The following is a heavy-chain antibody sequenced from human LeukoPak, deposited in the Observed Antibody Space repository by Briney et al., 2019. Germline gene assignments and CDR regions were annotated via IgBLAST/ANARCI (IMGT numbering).Heavy chain of an antibody. CDR2: IIPIFGTA. Sequence: GASVKVSCKASGGTFSSYAISWVRQAPGQGLEWMGGIIPIFGTANYAQKFQGRVTITTDESTSTAYMELSSLRSEDTAVYYCARVLGGPGSYSHAINWFDPWGQGTLVTVSS. D-gene: IGHD3-10*01. J-gene: IGHJ5*02. CDR3: ARVLGGPGSYSHAINWFDP. V-gene: IGHV1-69*05. CDR1: GGTFSSYA.